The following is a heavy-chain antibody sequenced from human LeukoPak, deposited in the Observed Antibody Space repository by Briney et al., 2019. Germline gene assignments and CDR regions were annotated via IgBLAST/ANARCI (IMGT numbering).Heavy chain of an antibody. D-gene: IGHD3-9*01. V-gene: IGHV5-51*01. J-gene: IGHJ3*02. CDR1: GYSFTSYW. Sequence: GESLKISCKGSGYSFTSYWIGWVRQMPGKGLEWMGIIYPGDSDTRYSPSFQGQVTISADKSFSTAYLQWSSLKASDTAMYYCARPRDILTGYFGGAFDIWGQGTMVTVSS. CDR2: IYPGDSDT. CDR3: ARPRDILTGYFGGAFDI.